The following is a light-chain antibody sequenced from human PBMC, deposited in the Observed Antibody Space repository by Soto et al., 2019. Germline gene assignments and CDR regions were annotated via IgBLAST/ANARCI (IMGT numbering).Light chain of an antibody. V-gene: IGLV1-44*01. Sequence: QSVLTQPPSASGTPGQRVTISCSGSISNIGSHAVNWYQQLPGTAPKLLIYTNNQRPSGVPDRFSGSKSGTSASLAISGLQCDDEADYYCATWDDSLNEGVFGGGTKVTVL. J-gene: IGLJ2*01. CDR1: ISNIGSHA. CDR2: TNN. CDR3: ATWDDSLNEGV.